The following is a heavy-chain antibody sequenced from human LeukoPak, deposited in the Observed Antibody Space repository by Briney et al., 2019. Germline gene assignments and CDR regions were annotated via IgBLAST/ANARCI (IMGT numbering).Heavy chain of an antibody. CDR1: GFTFDDYG. CDR3: ARDPGRSGWDY. CDR2: IRHDESEI. D-gene: IGHD6-19*01. J-gene: IGHJ4*02. V-gene: IGHV3-7*01. Sequence: PGGSLRLSCAASGFTFDDYGMSWVRQAPGKGLEWVANIRHDESEIYYVDSVKGRFTISRDNAKDSLFLQMNSLRAEDTAVYYCARDPGRSGWDYWGQGALVTVSS.